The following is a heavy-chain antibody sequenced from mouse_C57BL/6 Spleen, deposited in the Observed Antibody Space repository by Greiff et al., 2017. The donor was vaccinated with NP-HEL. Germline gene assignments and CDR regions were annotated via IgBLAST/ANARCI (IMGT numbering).Heavy chain of an antibody. V-gene: IGHV5-17*01. D-gene: IGHD1-1*01. J-gene: IGHJ4*01. CDR2: ISSGSSTI. CDR3: ASQITTVVATDYAMDY. Sequence: EVQGVESGGGLVKPGGSLKLSCAASGFTFSDYGMHWVRQAPEKGLEWVAYISSGSSTIYYADTVKGRFTISRDNAKNTLFLQMTSLRSEDTAMYYCASQITTVVATDYAMDYWGQGTSVTVSS. CDR1: GFTFSDYG.